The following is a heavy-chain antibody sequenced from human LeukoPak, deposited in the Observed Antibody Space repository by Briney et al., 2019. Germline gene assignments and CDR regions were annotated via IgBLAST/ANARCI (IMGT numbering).Heavy chain of an antibody. D-gene: IGHD6-19*01. V-gene: IGHV1-46*04. J-gene: IGHJ4*02. CDR3: ARMGYSSDSYFDY. CDR1: GYSFTSYY. CDR2: INPSDGGT. Sequence: ASVKVSCKASGYSFTSYYVHCVRQAPGQGLEWVGVINPSDGGTISAQKLQDRVAFMRDTSTSTVYMEMSSLKSDDTAVYYCARMGYSSDSYFDYWGQGTLVAVSS.